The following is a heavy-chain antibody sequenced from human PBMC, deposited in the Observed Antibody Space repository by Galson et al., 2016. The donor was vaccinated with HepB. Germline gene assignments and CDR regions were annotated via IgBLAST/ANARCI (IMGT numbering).Heavy chain of an antibody. CDR2: IIPIFGIT. Sequence: SVKVSCKASGGTFSGYAMSWVRQAPGQGLEWMGGIIPIFGITNYAQKFQGRVMITADESMSTAYMDLSSLRSEDTAVYYCASGGLGPERGWVLPPRFDYWGQGTLVSVSS. CDR1: GGTFSGYA. CDR3: ASGGLGPERGWVLPPRFDY. J-gene: IGHJ4*02. V-gene: IGHV1-69*13. D-gene: IGHD3-16*01.